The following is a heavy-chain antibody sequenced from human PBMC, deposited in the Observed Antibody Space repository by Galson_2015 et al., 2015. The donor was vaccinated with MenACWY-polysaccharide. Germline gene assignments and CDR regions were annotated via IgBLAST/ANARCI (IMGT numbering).Heavy chain of an antibody. D-gene: IGHD6-19*01. CDR1: GFTFGSYA. V-gene: IGHV3-23*01. CDR3: AKAPSRQWLVSGY. CDR2: ISSSGGST. Sequence: SLRLSCAASGFTFGSYAMSWVRQAPGKGLEWVSAISSSGGSTYYADSVKGRFTISRDNSKNTLYLQMNSLRAEDTAVYYCAKAPSRQWLVSGYWGQGTLVTVSS. J-gene: IGHJ4*02.